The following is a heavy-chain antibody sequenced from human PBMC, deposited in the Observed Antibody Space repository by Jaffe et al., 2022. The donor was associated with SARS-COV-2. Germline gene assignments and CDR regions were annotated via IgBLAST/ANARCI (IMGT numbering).Heavy chain of an antibody. Sequence: QITLKESGPSLVKPTQTLTLTCTFSGFSLSTSAVGVAWIRQPPGKALEWLALIYWDDVTHYSPFLKSRLTLTKDTSKNHVVLTMTNMDPVDTATYYCAHTSGWLPDFWGQGTLVTVSS. D-gene: IGHD6-19*01. J-gene: IGHJ4*02. CDR3: AHTSGWLPDF. CDR2: IYWDDVT. V-gene: IGHV2-5*02. CDR1: GFSLSTSAVG.